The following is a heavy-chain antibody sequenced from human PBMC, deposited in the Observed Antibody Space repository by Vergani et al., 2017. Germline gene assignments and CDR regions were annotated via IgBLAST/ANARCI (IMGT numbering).Heavy chain of an antibody. J-gene: IGHJ6*03. CDR1: GGSISSSSYY. Sequence: QLQLQESGPGLVKPSETLSLTCTVSGGSISSSSYYWGWIRQPPGKGLEWIGSIYYSGSTYYNPSLKSRVPISVDTSKNQFSLKLSSVTAADTAVYYCARGVTVVVPAAIHRYYYYYYMDVWGKGTTVTVSS. CDR3: ARGVTVVVPAAIHRYYYYYYMDV. CDR2: IYYSGST. V-gene: IGHV4-39*01. D-gene: IGHD2-2*01.